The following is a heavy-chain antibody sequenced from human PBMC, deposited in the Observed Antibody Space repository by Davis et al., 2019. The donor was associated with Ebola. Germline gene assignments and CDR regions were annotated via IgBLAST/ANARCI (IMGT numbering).Heavy chain of an antibody. Sequence: SVKVSCKAFGGAFGSYGISWVRQAPGQGPEWIGGIIPVFGSAIYAQNFQGRVTITADESTRTAYMDLSSLTSEDTAVYYCARDEKFVNDYYYYGMDVWGQGTPITVSS. CDR2: IIPVFGSA. J-gene: IGHJ6*02. V-gene: IGHV1-69*13. CDR1: GGAFGSYG. CDR3: ARDEKFVNDYYYYGMDV.